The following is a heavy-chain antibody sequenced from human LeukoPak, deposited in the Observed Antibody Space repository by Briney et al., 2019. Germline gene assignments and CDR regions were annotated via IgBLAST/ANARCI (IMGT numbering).Heavy chain of an antibody. Sequence: SETLSLTCTVSGGSISSSSYYWGWIRQPPGKGLEWIGSIYYSGSTYYNPSLKSRVTISVDMSKHQFSLNLTSVTAADTAVYYCASNTGTVFDYWGQGARVTVSS. CDR3: ASNTGTVFDY. D-gene: IGHD1-7*01. CDR2: IYYSGST. CDR1: GGSISSSSYY. J-gene: IGHJ4*02. V-gene: IGHV4-39*07.